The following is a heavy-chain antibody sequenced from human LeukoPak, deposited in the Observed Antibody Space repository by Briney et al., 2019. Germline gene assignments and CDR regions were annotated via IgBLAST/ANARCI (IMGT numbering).Heavy chain of an antibody. CDR1: GITLSNYG. CDR2: ISDSGGRT. V-gene: IGHV3-23*01. J-gene: IGHJ4*02. CDR3: AKRGVVIRVILVGFHKEAYYFDS. D-gene: IGHD2-15*01. Sequence: GGSLRLSCTVSGITLSNYGMSWVRQAPGKGLEWVAGISDSGGRTNYADSVKGRFTLSRDNPKNTLYLQMNSLRAEDTAAYSCAKRGVVIRVILVGFHKEAYYFDSWGQGALVTVSS.